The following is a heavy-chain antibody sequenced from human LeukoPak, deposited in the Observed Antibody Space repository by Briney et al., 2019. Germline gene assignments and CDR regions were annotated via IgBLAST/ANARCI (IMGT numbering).Heavy chain of an antibody. V-gene: IGHV1-69*13. Sequence: GASVKLSCNASGATFSSYAISMVRQAPGQGLELMGGLNPIFGTGNYAQKFQGRVTITADESTSTAYMELSSLRSEDTVVYYCATGPCTGGVCYNAFDIWGQGTMVTVSS. CDR1: GATFSSYA. D-gene: IGHD2-8*02. CDR3: ATGPCTGGVCYNAFDI. J-gene: IGHJ3*02. CDR2: LNPIFGTG.